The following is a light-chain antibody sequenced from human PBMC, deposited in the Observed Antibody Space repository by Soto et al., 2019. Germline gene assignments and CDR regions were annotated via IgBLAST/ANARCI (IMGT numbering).Light chain of an antibody. CDR2: DAS. Sequence: ETVLAQSPATLALSPGERATLSCRASQSISVYLAWYQHKPGQAPRLLIYDASNRAAGIPARFSGSGSGTDFTLTVSSREREDFAVYYCQQRGYWPLTCGGGTTVEIK. J-gene: IGKJ4*01. CDR3: QQRGYWPLT. CDR1: QSISVY. V-gene: IGKV3-11*01.